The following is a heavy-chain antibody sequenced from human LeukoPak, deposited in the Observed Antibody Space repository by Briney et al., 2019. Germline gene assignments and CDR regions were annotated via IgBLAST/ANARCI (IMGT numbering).Heavy chain of an antibody. D-gene: IGHD3-10*01. CDR1: GGTFSSYT. V-gene: IGHV1-69*02. Sequence: SVKVSCKASGGTFSSYTISWVRQAPGQGLEWMGRIIPILGIANYAQKFQGRVTITADKSTSTASMELSSLRSEDTAVYYCARTIYGSGSQWDFDYWGQGTLVTVSS. CDR3: ARTIYGSGSQWDFDY. CDR2: IIPILGIA. J-gene: IGHJ4*02.